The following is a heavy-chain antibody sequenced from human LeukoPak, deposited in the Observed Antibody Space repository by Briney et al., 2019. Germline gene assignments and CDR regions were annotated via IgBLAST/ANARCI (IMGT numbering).Heavy chain of an antibody. CDR2: ITASGGNT. D-gene: IGHD3-9*01. J-gene: IGHJ4*02. V-gene: IGHV3-23*01. Sequence: GSLKLSCKASGFTFSNYDMNWVRQATGQGLEWVSAITASGGNTCYADYVKGRFTMSRDNSKNTVFLQMNSLRAEDTAVYYCAKWGDCEVLTGYYVSDYWGQGTGVSVSS. CDR3: AKWGDCEVLTGYYVSDY. CDR1: GFTFSNYD.